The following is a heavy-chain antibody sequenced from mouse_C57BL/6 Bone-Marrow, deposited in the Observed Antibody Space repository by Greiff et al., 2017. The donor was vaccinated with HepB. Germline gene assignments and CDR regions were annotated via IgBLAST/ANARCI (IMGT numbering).Heavy chain of an antibody. D-gene: IGHD2-4*01. Sequence: QVQLQQPGAELVMPGASVKLSCKASGYTFTSYWMHWVKQRPGQGLEWIGEIDPSDSYTNYNQKFKGKSTLTVDKSSSTAYMQLSSLTSEDSAVYYCARENDYDGDYWGQGTTLTVSS. J-gene: IGHJ2*01. CDR1: GYTFTSYW. CDR3: ARENDYDGDY. CDR2: IDPSDSYT. V-gene: IGHV1-69*01.